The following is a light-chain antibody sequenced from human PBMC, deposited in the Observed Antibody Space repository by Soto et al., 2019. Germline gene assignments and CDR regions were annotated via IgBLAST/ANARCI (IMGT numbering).Light chain of an antibody. CDR2: DAS. Sequence: DIPMTQSPSTLSASVGDRVTITCRTSQSISNWLAWYQQKPGKTPKLLIYDASSLESGVPSRFSGSGSGTEFTLTISSLQPDDFATYYCQQYDTYPSTWTFGQGTKVDVK. CDR3: QQYDTYPSTWT. J-gene: IGKJ1*01. V-gene: IGKV1-5*01. CDR1: QSISNW.